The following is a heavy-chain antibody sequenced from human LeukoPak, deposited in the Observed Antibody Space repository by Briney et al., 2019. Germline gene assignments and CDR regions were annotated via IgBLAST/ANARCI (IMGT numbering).Heavy chain of an antibody. D-gene: IGHD6-19*01. Sequence: SETLSLTCAVYGGSFSGYYWSWIRQPPGKGLEWIGEINHSGSTNYNPSLKSRVTISVDTSKNQFSLKLSSVTAADTAVYYCAKGAGYSSGWYGRNWFDPWGQGTLVTVSS. CDR3: AKGAGYSSGWYGRNWFDP. CDR1: GGSFSGYY. V-gene: IGHV4-34*01. CDR2: INHSGST. J-gene: IGHJ5*02.